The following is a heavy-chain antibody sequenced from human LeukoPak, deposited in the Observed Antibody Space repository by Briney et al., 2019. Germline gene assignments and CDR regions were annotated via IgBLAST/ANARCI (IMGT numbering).Heavy chain of an antibody. D-gene: IGHD3-10*01. CDR1: GYSISSGYY. V-gene: IGHV4-38-2*01. Sequence: PSETLSLTCAVSGYSISSGYYWGWIRQPPGKGLEWIGSIHHSGSTYYNPSLKSRVTISVDTSKNQFSLKVTSVTAADTAVYYCARRTGSGSYYVDFWGQGTVVTVSS. CDR3: ARRTGSGSYYVDF. CDR2: IHHSGST. J-gene: IGHJ4*02.